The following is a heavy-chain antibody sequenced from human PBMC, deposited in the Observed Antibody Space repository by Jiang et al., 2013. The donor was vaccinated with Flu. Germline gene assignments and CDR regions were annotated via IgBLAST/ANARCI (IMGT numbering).Heavy chain of an antibody. CDR1: GDTFSYS. Sequence: QLVESGAEVKKPGSSVKVSCKVSGDTFSYSISWVRQAPGQGLEWMGGIIPIFGTTNYAQKFQDRVTISADESTSAAYMELSSLRSEDTAVYYCARGRGYGEYDFDYWGQGTLVTVSS. D-gene: IGHD4-17*01. V-gene: IGHV1-69*01. J-gene: IGHJ4*02. CDR2: IIPIFGTT. CDR3: ARGRGYGEYDFDY.